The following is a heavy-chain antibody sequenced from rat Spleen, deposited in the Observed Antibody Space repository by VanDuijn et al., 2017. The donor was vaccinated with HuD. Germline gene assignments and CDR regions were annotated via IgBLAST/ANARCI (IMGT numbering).Heavy chain of an antibody. Sequence: EVQLVESGGGLVQPGRSMKLSCAASGFTFSNYGMAWVRQAPTKGLEWVATISYDGSSTYYRDSVKGRFTISRDNAKSTLYLQMNSLRSEDTATYYCTRGLGPGDYWGQGVMVTVSS. V-gene: IGHV5-29*01. J-gene: IGHJ2*01. CDR3: TRGLGPGDY. CDR2: ISYDGSST. D-gene: IGHD1-4*01. CDR1: GFTFSNYG.